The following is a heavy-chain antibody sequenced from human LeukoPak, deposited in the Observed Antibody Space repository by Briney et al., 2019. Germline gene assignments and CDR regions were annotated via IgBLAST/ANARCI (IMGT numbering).Heavy chain of an antibody. V-gene: IGHV3-66*01. Sequence: GRSLRLSCAASGFTVSSNYMSWVRQAPGKGLEWVSLIYNGGSTKYADSVKGRFTISRDNSKNTLYLQMNSLRAEDTAVYYCARDWSFDYWGQGTLVTVSS. CDR3: ARDWSFDY. CDR2: IYNGGST. J-gene: IGHJ4*02. CDR1: GFTVSSNY.